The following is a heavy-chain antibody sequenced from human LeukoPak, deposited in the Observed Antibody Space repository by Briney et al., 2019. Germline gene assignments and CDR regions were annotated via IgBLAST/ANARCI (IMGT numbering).Heavy chain of an antibody. V-gene: IGHV4-34*01. D-gene: IGHD1-26*01. CDR2: INHSGST. CDR3: VSGSSLFDY. Sequence: SETLSLTCAVYGGSFSDYYWTWIRQSPGKGLEWIGEINHSGSTNYNPSLESRVTISVDTSKKQFSLKLSSVTAADTAVYYCVSGSSLFDYWGQGTLVTVSS. J-gene: IGHJ4*02. CDR1: GGSFSDYY.